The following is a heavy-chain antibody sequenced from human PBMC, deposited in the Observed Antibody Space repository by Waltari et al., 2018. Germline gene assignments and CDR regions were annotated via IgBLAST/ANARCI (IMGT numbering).Heavy chain of an antibody. CDR3: ARETTGVGFDF. CDR1: GFTFGDYA. J-gene: IGHJ3*01. D-gene: IGHD1-1*01. V-gene: IGHV3-49*03. CDR2: IRSKAYGGTT. Sequence: EVQLVESGGGLVQPGRSLRLSCTASGFTFGDYAMSWFRQAPGKGLEWVGFIRSKAYGGTTEYAASVKGRFTISRDNARNSVYLQMNSLRAEDTAVYHCARETTGVGFDFWGQGTMVTVSS.